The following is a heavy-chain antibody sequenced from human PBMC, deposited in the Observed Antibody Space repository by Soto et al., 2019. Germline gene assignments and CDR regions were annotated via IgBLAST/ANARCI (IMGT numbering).Heavy chain of an antibody. J-gene: IGHJ5*01. V-gene: IGHV4-59*08. Sequence: PGKGLEWVGYIYYGGTTSYNPSLKSRVTISLETSKSQFSLRLTSVTAADTAVYYCARLGRYYQSLASWGPGTLVTVSS. D-gene: IGHD3-10*01. CDR2: IYYGGTT. CDR3: ARLGRYYQSLAS.